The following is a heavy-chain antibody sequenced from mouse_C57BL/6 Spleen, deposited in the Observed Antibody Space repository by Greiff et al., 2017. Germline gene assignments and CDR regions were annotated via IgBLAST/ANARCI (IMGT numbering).Heavy chain of an antibody. CDR3: ARMDDGYYPYYYAMDY. J-gene: IGHJ4*01. CDR2: IWSGGST. CDR1: GFSLTSYG. D-gene: IGHD2-3*01. Sequence: QVQLQQSGPGLVQPSQSLSITCTVSGFSLTSYGVHWVRQSPGKGLEWLGVIWSGGSTDYNAAFISRLSISKDNSKRQVFFKMNSLQADDTAIYYCARMDDGYYPYYYAMDYWGQGTSVTVSS. V-gene: IGHV2-2*01.